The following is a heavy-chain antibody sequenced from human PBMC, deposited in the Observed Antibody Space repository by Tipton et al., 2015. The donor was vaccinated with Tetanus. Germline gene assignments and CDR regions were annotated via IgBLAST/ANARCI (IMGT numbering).Heavy chain of an antibody. V-gene: IGHV4-31*03. CDR2: IYYSGST. CDR1: GDSISRGGYF. D-gene: IGHD6-6*01. CDR3: ARDQGGGRVVRLNWLDP. J-gene: IGHJ5*02. Sequence: TLSLTCTVSGDSISRGGYFWNWTRQRPGEGPEWIGYIYYSGSTYYNPSLKSRVSMSVDTSQNQFFLNLTSVTAADTAVYYCARDQGGGRVVRLNWLDPWGQGTLVTVSS.